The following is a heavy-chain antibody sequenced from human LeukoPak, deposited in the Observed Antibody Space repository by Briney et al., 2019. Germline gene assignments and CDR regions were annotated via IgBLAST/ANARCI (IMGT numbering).Heavy chain of an antibody. CDR2: IYSSGST. CDR3: ARGLLGYNSGWFPQ. CDR1: GASINSGSNY. J-gene: IGHJ5*02. V-gene: IGHV4-39*02. D-gene: IGHD6-19*01. Sequence: SETLSLTCRVSGASINSGSNYWGWIRQPPGKTLEWIGSIYSSGSTYYNPSLKSRVIIMIDTPKNHFSLTLSSVTAADTAVYYCARGLLGYNSGWFPQWGQGTLATVSP.